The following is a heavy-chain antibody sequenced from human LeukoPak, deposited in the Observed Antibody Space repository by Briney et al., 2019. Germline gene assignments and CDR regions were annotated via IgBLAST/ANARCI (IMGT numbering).Heavy chain of an antibody. CDR3: ARDLRATISYSFSFDC. CDR1: GYTFTGYY. Sequence: ASVKVSCKASGYTFTGYYMHWVRQAPGQGLEWMGWINPNSGGTNYAQKFQGRVTMTRDTSISTAYMELSRLRSDDTAVYYCARDLRATISYSFSFDCWGQGTLVTVSS. J-gene: IGHJ4*02. CDR2: INPNSGGT. V-gene: IGHV1-2*02. D-gene: IGHD5-12*01.